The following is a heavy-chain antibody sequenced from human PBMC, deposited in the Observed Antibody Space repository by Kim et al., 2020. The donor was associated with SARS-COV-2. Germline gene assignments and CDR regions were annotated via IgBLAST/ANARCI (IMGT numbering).Heavy chain of an antibody. Sequence: GGSLRLSCAASGFTFSSYAMTWVRQAPGKGLEWVSGIGSSGGSAYYAYSVNGRFTISRDNSKNTLYLQMNSLRAEDTAVYYCAKNVALRWPSFDYWGQGTLVTVSS. CDR1: GFTFSSYA. V-gene: IGHV3-23*01. J-gene: IGHJ4*02. D-gene: IGHD4-17*01. CDR3: AKNVALRWPSFDY. CDR2: IGSSGGSA.